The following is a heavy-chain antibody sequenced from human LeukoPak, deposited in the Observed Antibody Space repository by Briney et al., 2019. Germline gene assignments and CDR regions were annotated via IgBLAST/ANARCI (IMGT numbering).Heavy chain of an antibody. CDR2: ISWNSGSI. V-gene: IGHV3-9*01. CDR1: GFTFDDYA. D-gene: IGHD3-22*01. CDR3: AKGGYYYDSSGYYAQYFQH. Sequence: PGRSLRLSCAASGFTFDDYAMRWVRQAPGKGLEWVSGISWNSGSIGYADSVKGRFTISRDNAKNSLYLQMNSLRAEDTALYYCAKGGYYYDSSGYYAQYFQHWGQGTLVTVSS. J-gene: IGHJ1*01.